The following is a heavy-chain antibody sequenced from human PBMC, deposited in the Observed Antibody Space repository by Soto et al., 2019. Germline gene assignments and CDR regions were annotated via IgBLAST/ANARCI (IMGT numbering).Heavy chain of an antibody. CDR2: IYYSGST. CDR1: GGSISSYY. D-gene: IGHD5-18*01. Sequence: SSETLSLTCTVSGGSISSYYWSWIRQPPGKGLEWIGYIYYSGSTNYNPSLKSRVTISVDTSKNQFSLKLSSVTAADTAVYYCARDGRKGRGYSYGFPYYFDYWGQGTLVTVSS. J-gene: IGHJ4*02. V-gene: IGHV4-59*01. CDR3: ARDGRKGRGYSYGFPYYFDY.